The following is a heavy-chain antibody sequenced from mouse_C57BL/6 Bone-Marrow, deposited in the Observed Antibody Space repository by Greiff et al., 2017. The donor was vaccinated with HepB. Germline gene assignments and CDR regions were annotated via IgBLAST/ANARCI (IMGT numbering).Heavy chain of an antibody. J-gene: IGHJ4*01. CDR2: ISSGGSYT. D-gene: IGHD1-1*01. Sequence: EVKLVESGGDLVKPGGSLKLSCAASGFTFSSYGMSWVRQTPDQRLEWVATISSGGSYTYYPDSVKGRITISRDNAKNTLYLQMISLKSEDTTMYYCARPTVVERGGDYAMDYWGQGTSVTVSS. CDR1: GFTFSSYG. CDR3: ARPTVVERGGDYAMDY. V-gene: IGHV5-6*01.